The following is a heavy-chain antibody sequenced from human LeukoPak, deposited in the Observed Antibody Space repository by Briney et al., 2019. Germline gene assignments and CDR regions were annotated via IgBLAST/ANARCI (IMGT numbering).Heavy chain of an antibody. CDR2: IIPIFGTA. D-gene: IGHD2-15*01. Sequence: SVKVSCKASGGTFSRYAISWVRQAPGQGLEWMGGIIPIFGTANYAQKFQGRVTITADESTSTAYMEVSSLRSEDTAVYYCARGTVGSGGSSLPFDIWGQGTMVTVSS. V-gene: IGHV1-69*01. CDR1: GGTFSRYA. CDR3: ARGTVGSGGSSLPFDI. J-gene: IGHJ3*02.